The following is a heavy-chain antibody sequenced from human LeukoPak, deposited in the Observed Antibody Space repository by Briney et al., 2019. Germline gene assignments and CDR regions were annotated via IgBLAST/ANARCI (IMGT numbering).Heavy chain of an antibody. CDR3: ARAPDYYDSSGYFDYFDY. J-gene: IGHJ4*02. CDR1: GYIFTNYG. Sequence: SVKVSCKPSGYIFTNYGISWVRQAPGQGLEWMGGIIPIFGTANYAQKFQGRVTITADESTSTAYMELSSLRSEDTAVYYCARAPDYYDSSGYFDYFDYWGQGTLVTVSS. CDR2: IIPIFGTA. V-gene: IGHV1-69*13. D-gene: IGHD3-22*01.